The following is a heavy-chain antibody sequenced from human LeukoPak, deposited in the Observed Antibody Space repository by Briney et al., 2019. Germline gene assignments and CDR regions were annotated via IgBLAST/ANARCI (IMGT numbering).Heavy chain of an antibody. CDR1: GFTFSSYA. V-gene: IGHV3-23*01. Sequence: GGSLRLSCAASGFTFSSYAMSWVRQAPGKGLEWVSAISGSGGGTYYADSVKGRFTISRDNSKNTLYLQMNSLRAEDTAVYYCAKAPYSSSWCYFDYWGQGTLVTVSS. CDR3: AKAPYSSSWCYFDY. D-gene: IGHD6-13*01. CDR2: ISGSGGGT. J-gene: IGHJ4*02.